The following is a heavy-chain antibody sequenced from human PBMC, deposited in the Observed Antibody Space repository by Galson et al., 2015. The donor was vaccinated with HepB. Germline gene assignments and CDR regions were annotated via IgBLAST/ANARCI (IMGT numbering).Heavy chain of an antibody. CDR1: GYSFTSYW. D-gene: IGHD2-2*01. Sequence: QSGAEVKKPGESLKISCKGSGYSFTSYWIGWVRQMPGKGLEWMGIIYPGDSDTRYSPSFQGQVTISADKSISTAYLQWSSLKASDTAMYYCARRARYCSSTSCYAPEFDYWGQGTLVTVSS. V-gene: IGHV5-51*01. J-gene: IGHJ4*02. CDR3: ARRARYCSSTSCYAPEFDY. CDR2: IYPGDSDT.